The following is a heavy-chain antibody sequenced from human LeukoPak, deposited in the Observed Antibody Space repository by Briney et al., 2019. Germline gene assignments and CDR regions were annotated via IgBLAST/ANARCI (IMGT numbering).Heavy chain of an antibody. CDR3: ARDHGKGIAARPWNY. CDR1: GYTFTGYY. D-gene: IGHD6-6*01. Sequence: ASVKVSCKASGYTFTGYYMHWVRQAPGQGLEWMGWINPNSGGTNYAQKFQGRVTMTRDTSISTAYMELSRLRSDDTAEYYCARDHGKGIAARPWNYWGQGTLVTVSS. V-gene: IGHV1-2*02. CDR2: INPNSGGT. J-gene: IGHJ4*02.